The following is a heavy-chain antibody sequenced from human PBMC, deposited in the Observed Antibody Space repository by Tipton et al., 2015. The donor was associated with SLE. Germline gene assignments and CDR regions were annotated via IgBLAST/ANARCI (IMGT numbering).Heavy chain of an antibody. CDR3: ARGVDCSGGSCPAALDI. J-gene: IGHJ3*02. D-gene: IGHD2-15*01. Sequence: TLSLTCSVSGASISSNYWSWIRQPPGKGLEWIGYIYYSGSTNYSPSLESRVTISVDTSKNHFSLKLTSLAAADTAVYYCARGVDCSGGSCPAALDIWGQGTMVTVSS. V-gene: IGHV4-59*12. CDR1: GASISSNY. CDR2: IYYSGST.